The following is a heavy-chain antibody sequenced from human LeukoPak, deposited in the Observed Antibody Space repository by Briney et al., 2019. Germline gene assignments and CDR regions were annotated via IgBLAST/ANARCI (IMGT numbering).Heavy chain of an antibody. Sequence: ASVKVSCKASGYTFTSYAMNWVRQAPGQGLEWMGWINTNTGNPTYAQGFTGRFVFSLDTSVSTAYLQISSLKAEDTAVYYCARNYPGTTVVTSGYYYYYMDVWGKGTTVTVSS. J-gene: IGHJ6*03. CDR2: INTNTGNP. D-gene: IGHD4-23*01. CDR1: GYTFTSYA. CDR3: ARNYPGTTVVTSGYYYYYMDV. V-gene: IGHV7-4-1*02.